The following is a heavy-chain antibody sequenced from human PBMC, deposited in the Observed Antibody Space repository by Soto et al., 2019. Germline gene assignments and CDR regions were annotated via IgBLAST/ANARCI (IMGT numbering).Heavy chain of an antibody. CDR2: ISPYDDNT. CDR3: ARGGYYDSSGSRNYHYYGMDA. D-gene: IGHD3-22*01. Sequence: QVQLVQSGTEVKKPGASVKVSCKASGYTFNSYGISWVRQAPGQGLEWMGWISPYDDNTNYAQNLQGRVTMTTDTSTRTAYMELRILGSDDTAVYYCARGGYYDSSGSRNYHYYGMDAWGQGTTVTVS. CDR1: GYTFNSYG. J-gene: IGHJ6*02. V-gene: IGHV1-18*01.